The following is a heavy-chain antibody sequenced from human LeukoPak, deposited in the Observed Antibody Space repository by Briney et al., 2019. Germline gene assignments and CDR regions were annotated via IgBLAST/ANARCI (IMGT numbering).Heavy chain of an antibody. CDR3: ASAGNEYGGYVVDY. V-gene: IGHV1-2*02. D-gene: IGHD5-12*01. J-gene: IGHJ4*02. CDR2: INPTSGGT. CDR1: GYTFTGYH. Sequence: ASVKVSCKTSGYTFTGYHMHWVRQAPGQGLEWMGWINPTSGGTNYAQKFQGRVTMTRDMSISTAYMELTRLRSDDTAVYYCASAGNEYGGYVVDYWGQGTLVTVSS.